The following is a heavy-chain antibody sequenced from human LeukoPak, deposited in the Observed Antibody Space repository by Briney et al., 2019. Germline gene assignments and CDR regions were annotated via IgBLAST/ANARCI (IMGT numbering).Heavy chain of an antibody. CDR1: GFTFSSYS. CDR3: ARDRCSTTSCYFQH. D-gene: IGHD2-2*01. J-gene: IGHJ1*01. Sequence: PGGSLRLSCAASGFTFSSYSTNWVRQAPGKGLEWVSSISSSSSYIYYADSVRGRFTISRDNAKNSLYLQMNSLRAEDTAVYYCARDRCSTTSCYFQHWGQGTLVTVSS. V-gene: IGHV3-21*01. CDR2: ISSSSSYI.